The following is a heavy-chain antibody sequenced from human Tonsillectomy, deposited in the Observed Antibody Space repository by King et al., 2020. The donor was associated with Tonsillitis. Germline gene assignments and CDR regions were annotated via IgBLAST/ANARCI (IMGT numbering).Heavy chain of an antibody. J-gene: IGHJ4*02. V-gene: IGHV5-10-1*03. D-gene: IGHD6-19*01. Sequence: VQLVESGAEVKKPGESLRISCTGSGYIFTSYWISWVRQMPGKGLEWMGRIEPSDSYTNYRPSFQGHVTISVDKSINTAYLQWSSLKASDTAMYYCAREFFSSEPGDYVYYWGQGTLVTVSS. CDR2: IEPSDSYT. CDR1: GYIFTSYW. CDR3: AREFFSSEPGDYVYY.